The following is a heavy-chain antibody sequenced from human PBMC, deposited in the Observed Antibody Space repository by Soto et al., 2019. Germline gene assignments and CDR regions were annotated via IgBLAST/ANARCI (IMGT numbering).Heavy chain of an antibody. J-gene: IGHJ6*02. CDR2: ISAYNGNT. CDR3: ARDGERDTGLNFYYYLHGMDA. CDR1: GGTFSSYA. D-gene: IGHD1-1*01. Sequence: DSLKVSCKASGGTFSSYAISWVRQAPGQGLEWMGWISAYNGNTNYAQKLQGRVTMTTDTSTSTAYMELRSLRSDDTAVYYCARDGERDTGLNFYYYLHGMDAWGQGTRVTVS. V-gene: IGHV1-18*01.